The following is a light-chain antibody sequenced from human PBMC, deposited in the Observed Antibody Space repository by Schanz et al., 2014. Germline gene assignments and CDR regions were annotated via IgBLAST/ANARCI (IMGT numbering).Light chain of an antibody. Sequence: QLVLTQSPSASASLGASVKLTCTLSSGYSTYAIAWHQQQPEKGPRYLMKITSAGRHTKGDGIPDRFSGSSSGAERYLTISNLQFEDEAEYYCETWDTNTQVFGGGTKLTVL. V-gene: IGLV4-69*01. CDR3: ETWDTNTQV. CDR2: ITSAGRH. CDR1: SGYSTYA. J-gene: IGLJ3*02.